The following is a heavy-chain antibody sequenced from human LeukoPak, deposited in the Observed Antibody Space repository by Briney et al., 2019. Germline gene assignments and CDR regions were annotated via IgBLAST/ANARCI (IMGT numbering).Heavy chain of an antibody. Sequence: SVKVSCKASGGTFSSYAISWVRQAPGQGPEWMGGIIPIFGTANYAQKFQGRVTITADESTSTAYMELSSLRSEDTAVYYCATRYCSGGSCYPTPLDYWGQGTLVTVSS. J-gene: IGHJ4*02. CDR1: GGTFSSYA. CDR2: IIPIFGTA. D-gene: IGHD2-15*01. CDR3: ATRYCSGGSCYPTPLDY. V-gene: IGHV1-69*13.